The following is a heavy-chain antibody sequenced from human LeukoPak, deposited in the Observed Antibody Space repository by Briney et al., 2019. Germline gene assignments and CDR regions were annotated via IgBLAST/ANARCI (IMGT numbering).Heavy chain of an antibody. CDR2: INPNSGGT. CDR3: ARDQPPVLSGEYYYGMDV. D-gene: IGHD3-16*01. V-gene: IGHV1-2*02. J-gene: IGHJ6*02. Sequence: WASVKVSCKASGYTFTGYYIHWVRQAPGQGLEWMGWINPNSGGTYYAQKFQGRVTVTRDTSINTAYMDLSRLISDDTAVYYCARDQPPVLSGEYYYGMDVWGQGTTVTVSS. CDR1: GYTFTGYY.